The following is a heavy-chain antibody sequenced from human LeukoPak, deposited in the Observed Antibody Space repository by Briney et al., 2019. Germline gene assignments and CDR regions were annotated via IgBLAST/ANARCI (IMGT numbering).Heavy chain of an antibody. D-gene: IGHD3-10*01. CDR1: GGTFSSYA. Sequence: SVKVSCKASGGTFSSYAISWVRQAPGQGLEWMGGIIPIFGTANYAQTFQGRVTITADESTSTAYMELGSLRSEDTAVYYCARARSFGSYYEVSYFDYWGQGTLVTVSS. V-gene: IGHV1-69*13. J-gene: IGHJ4*02. CDR3: ARARSFGSYYEVSYFDY. CDR2: IIPIFGTA.